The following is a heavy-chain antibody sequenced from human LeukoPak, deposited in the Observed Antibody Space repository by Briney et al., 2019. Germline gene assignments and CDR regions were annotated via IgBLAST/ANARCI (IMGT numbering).Heavy chain of an antibody. CDR2: IYHSGST. CDR3: AREDLVATTAIDY. CDR1: GGSTSSSNW. Sequence: SETLSLTCAVSGGSTSSSNWWSWVRQPPGKGLEWIGEIYHSGSTNYNPSLKSRVTISVDTSKNQFSLKLSSVTAADTAVYYCAREDLVATTAIDYWGQGTLVTVSS. J-gene: IGHJ4*02. D-gene: IGHD5-12*01. V-gene: IGHV4-4*02.